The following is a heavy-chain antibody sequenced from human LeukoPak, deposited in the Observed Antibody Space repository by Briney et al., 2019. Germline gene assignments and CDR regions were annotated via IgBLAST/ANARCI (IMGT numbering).Heavy chain of an antibody. J-gene: IGHJ4*02. CDR1: GFTFSSYE. D-gene: IGHD4-17*01. CDR3: ARDLSGNFGDDYGEN. V-gene: IGHV3-48*03. CDR2: ISSSGSTI. Sequence: GGSLRLSCAASGFTFSSYEMNWVRQAPGKGLEWVSYISSSGSTIYYADSVKGRFTISRDNAKNSLYLQMNSLRAEDTAVYYCARDLSGNFGDDYGENWGQGTLVTVSS.